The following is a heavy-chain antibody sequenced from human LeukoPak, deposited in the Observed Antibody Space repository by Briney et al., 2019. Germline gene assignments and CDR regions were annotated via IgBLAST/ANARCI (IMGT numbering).Heavy chain of an antibody. CDR3: ARHAPSYDYYRSGGYYMDV. CDR2: IFYTGTT. J-gene: IGHJ6*03. Sequence: PSETLSLTCTVSGGSISSSSYYWGWIRQPPGKGLEWIGSIFYTGTTFYIPSLKSRLTISVDTSKNQFSLRLTSVTAADTAVYYCARHAPSYDYYRSGGYYMDVWGTGTTVTISS. D-gene: IGHD3-10*01. CDR1: GGSISSSSYY. V-gene: IGHV4-39*01.